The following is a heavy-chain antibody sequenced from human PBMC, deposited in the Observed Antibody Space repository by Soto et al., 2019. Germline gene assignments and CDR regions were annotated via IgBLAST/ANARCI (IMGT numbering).Heavy chain of an antibody. CDR1: GYTFTSYG. CDR2: INPYSGHK. CDR3: ARGTGVNFDNWFDP. Sequence: QIQLVQSGAEVKKPGTSVKVSCKASGYTFTSYGICWVRQAPGLGLEWMGWINPYSGHKNYAKNFQDRATLTTNTATNTAYMELKSLRSDDTAVYFCARGTGVNFDNWFDPWGQGTLVTVSS. J-gene: IGHJ5*02. D-gene: IGHD1-1*01. V-gene: IGHV1-18*04.